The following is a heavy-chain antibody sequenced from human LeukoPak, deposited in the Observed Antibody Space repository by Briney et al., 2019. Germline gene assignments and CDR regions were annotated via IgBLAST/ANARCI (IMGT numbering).Heavy chain of an antibody. J-gene: IGHJ4*02. CDR3: ARDATSEGKFDY. CDR2: INSDGSST. Sequence: GGSLRLSCAASGFTFSSYWLHWVRQAPGQGLVWVSRINSDGSSTSYADSVKGRFTISRDNAKNTLYLQMNSLRAEDTAVYYCARDATSEGKFDYWGQGTLVTVSS. D-gene: IGHD4-23*01. V-gene: IGHV3-74*01. CDR1: GFTFSSYW.